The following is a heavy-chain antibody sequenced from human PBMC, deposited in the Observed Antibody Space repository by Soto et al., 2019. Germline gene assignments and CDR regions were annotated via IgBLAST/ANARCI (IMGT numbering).Heavy chain of an antibody. CDR2: IYTSGST. D-gene: IGHD3-3*01. Sequence: PSETLSLTCTVSGGSISSYYWSWIRQPAGKGLEWIGRIYTSGSTNYNPSLKSRVTMSVDTSKNQFSLKLSSVTAADTAVYYCARGDYDFWSGYYKLRGWFDPWGQGTLVTVSS. J-gene: IGHJ5*02. CDR3: ARGDYDFWSGYYKLRGWFDP. V-gene: IGHV4-4*07. CDR1: GGSISSYY.